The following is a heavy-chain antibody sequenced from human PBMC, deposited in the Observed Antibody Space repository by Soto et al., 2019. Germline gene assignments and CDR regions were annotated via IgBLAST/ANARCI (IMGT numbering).Heavy chain of an antibody. CDR3: ARVGPAHYYDSSGYYSPLDY. V-gene: IGHV1-69*01. CDR2: IIPMFGTA. D-gene: IGHD3-22*01. CDR1: GDTFSSYA. Sequence: QVQLVQSGAEVKKPGSSVKVSCKASGDTFSSYAINWVRQAPGQGLEWMGGIIPMFGTANYAQKFKGRVTITAGEITSTVYRELSSLISEDTAVYYCARVGPAHYYDSSGYYSPLDYWGQGTLVTVSS. J-gene: IGHJ4*02.